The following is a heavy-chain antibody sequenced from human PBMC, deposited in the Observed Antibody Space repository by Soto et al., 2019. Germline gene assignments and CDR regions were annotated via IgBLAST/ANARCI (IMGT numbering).Heavy chain of an antibody. CDR1: GFTFNNYY. D-gene: IGHD2-15*01. V-gene: IGHV3-7*05. Sequence: EVQLVESGGGLVQPGGSLRLSCAASGFTFNNYYMVWVRQAPGRGLEWVANINQDGSAKYYVDSVKGRFTISRDNAKSSLYLQINSLTAEDTATYYCGRVFGATHWGQGSLVTVSS. CDR3: GRVFGATH. CDR2: INQDGSAK. J-gene: IGHJ4*02.